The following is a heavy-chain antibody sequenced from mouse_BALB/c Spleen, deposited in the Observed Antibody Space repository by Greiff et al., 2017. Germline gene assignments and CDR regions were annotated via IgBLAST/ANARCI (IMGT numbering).Heavy chain of an antibody. J-gene: IGHJ4*01. Sequence: EVKLMESGGGLVKPGGSLKLSCAASGFTFSDYYMYWVRQTPEKRLEWVATISDGGSYTYYPDSVKGRFTISRDNAKNNLYLQMSSLKSEDTAMYYCARYGNYAMDYWGQGTSVTVSS. CDR2: ISDGGSYT. D-gene: IGHD2-10*02. CDR3: ARYGNYAMDY. CDR1: GFTFSDYY. V-gene: IGHV5-4*02.